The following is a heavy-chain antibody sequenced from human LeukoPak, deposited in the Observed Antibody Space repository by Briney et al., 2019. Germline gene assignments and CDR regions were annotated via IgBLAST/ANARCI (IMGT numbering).Heavy chain of an antibody. CDR2: IIPILGIA. Sequence: SVKVSCKASGGTFSSYAISWVRQAPGQGLERMGRIIPILGIANYAQKFQGRVTITADKSTSTAYMELSSLRSEDTAVYYCAGDRYCSGGSCYHELDYWGQGTLVTVSS. J-gene: IGHJ4*02. V-gene: IGHV1-69*04. CDR1: GGTFSSYA. D-gene: IGHD2-15*01. CDR3: AGDRYCSGGSCYHELDY.